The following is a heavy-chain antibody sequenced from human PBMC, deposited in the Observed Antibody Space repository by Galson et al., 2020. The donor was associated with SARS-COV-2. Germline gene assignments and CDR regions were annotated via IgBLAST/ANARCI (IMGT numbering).Heavy chain of an antibody. D-gene: IGHD3-3*01. CDR1: GGSISSGGYS. CDR3: ARGVIYYDFWSGYYFDY. Sequence: SETLSLTCAVSGGSISSGGYSWSWIRQPPGKGLEWIGYIYHSGSTYYNPSLKSRVTISVDRSKNQFSLKLSSVTAADTAVYYCARGVIYYDFWSGYYFDYWAREPWSPSPQ. J-gene: IGHJ4*02. V-gene: IGHV4-30-2*01. CDR2: IYHSGST.